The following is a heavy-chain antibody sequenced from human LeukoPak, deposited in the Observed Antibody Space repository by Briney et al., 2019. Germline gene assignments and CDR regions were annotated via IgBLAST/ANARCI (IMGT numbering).Heavy chain of an antibody. V-gene: IGHV5-51*01. CDR2: IYPGDSHT. CDR1: GYSFTNYW. CDR3: ARQGAAVGGAYLIQH. D-gene: IGHD6-19*01. Sequence: GESLKISCKGSGYSFTNYWIGWVRQMPGKGLEWMGIIYPGDSHTKYSPSFEGQVTISADKSISTAYLQWSSLKASDSAMYYCARQGAAVGGAYLIQHWGQGTLVTVSS. J-gene: IGHJ1*01.